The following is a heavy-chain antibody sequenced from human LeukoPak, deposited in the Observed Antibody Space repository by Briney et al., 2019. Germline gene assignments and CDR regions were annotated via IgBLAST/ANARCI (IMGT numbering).Heavy chain of an antibody. Sequence: PSETLSLTCTVSGGSISSYYWSWIRQPPGKGLEWNGYIYYSGSTNYNPSLKSRATISVDTSKNQFSLKLSSVTAADTAVYYCARVGSGSYRFDYWGQGTLVTVSA. CDR3: ARVGSGSYRFDY. J-gene: IGHJ4*02. CDR2: IYYSGST. CDR1: GGSISSYY. V-gene: IGHV4-59*01. D-gene: IGHD1-26*01.